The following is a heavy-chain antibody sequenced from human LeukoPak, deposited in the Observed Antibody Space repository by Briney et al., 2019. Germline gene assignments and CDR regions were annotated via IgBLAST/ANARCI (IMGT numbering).Heavy chain of an antibody. J-gene: IGHJ4*02. CDR3: ARRSSNWYFDY. Sequence: PSETLSLTCTVSGGSISSYYWSWIRQPPGKGLEWIGYIYDSGSTNYNPSLKSRVTISMDTSKNQSSLKLSSVTAADTAVYYCARRSSNWYFDYWGQGTLVTVSS. CDR2: IYDSGST. D-gene: IGHD4-11*01. CDR1: GGSISSYY. V-gene: IGHV4-59*08.